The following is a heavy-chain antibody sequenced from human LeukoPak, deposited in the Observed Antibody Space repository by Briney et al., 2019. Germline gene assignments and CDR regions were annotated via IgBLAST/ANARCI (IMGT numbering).Heavy chain of an antibody. CDR3: ARAALDIVVVPAAIRGGFDY. V-gene: IGHV1-18*01. D-gene: IGHD2-2*02. CDR1: GYTFTSYG. CDR2: ISAYNGNT. Sequence: ASVKVSCKASGYTFTSYGISWVRQAPGQGLEWMGWISAYNGNTNYAQKLQGRVTMTTDTSTSTAYMELRSLRSDDTAVYYCARAALDIVVVPAAIRGGFDYWGQGTLVTVSS. J-gene: IGHJ4*02.